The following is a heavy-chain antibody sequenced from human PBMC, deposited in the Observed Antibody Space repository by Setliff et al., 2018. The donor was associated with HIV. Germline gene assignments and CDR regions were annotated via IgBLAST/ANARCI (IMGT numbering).Heavy chain of an antibody. D-gene: IGHD3-22*01. CDR1: GGPLSGHY. Sequence: PSETLSLTCAVYGGPLSGHYWSWIRQPPGQGLEWIGETSHSGETNYNPSLKSRVTVSMDMSRNQFSVKLNSATAADTAVYYCARQAWHYDRDGYFIDYWGQGMLVTVSS. CDR2: TSHSGET. CDR3: ARQAWHYDRDGYFIDY. J-gene: IGHJ4*02. V-gene: IGHV4-34*01.